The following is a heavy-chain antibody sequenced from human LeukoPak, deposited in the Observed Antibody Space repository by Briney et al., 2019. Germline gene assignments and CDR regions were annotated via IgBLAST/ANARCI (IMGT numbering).Heavy chain of an antibody. CDR1: GGSISSDY. CDR3: ARRIWMGAKDYIDR. J-gene: IGHJ4*02. V-gene: IGHV4-59*01. D-gene: IGHD2/OR15-2a*01. CDR2: IYYGGTT. Sequence: PSETLSLTCSVSGGSISSDYWSWIRQPPGKGLEWIGYIYYGGTTSYNPSLKSRVTISIGTSKTHFSLKLSSVTAADTAVYFCARRIWMGAKDYIDRWGQGTLVTVSS.